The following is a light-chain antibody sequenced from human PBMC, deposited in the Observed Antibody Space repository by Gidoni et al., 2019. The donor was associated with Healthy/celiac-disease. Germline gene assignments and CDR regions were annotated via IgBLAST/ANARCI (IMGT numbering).Light chain of an antibody. V-gene: IGKV4-1*01. CDR1: QSVLYSSNNKNY. Sequence: DIVMTQSPDSLAVSLGERATINCKSSQSVLYSSNNKNYLAWYQQKPGQPPKLLIYWASTRESGVPDRFSGSGSGTDFTLTISSLQAEDVAVYYCQQYYSTLTTSGGGTKVEIK. CDR2: WAS. J-gene: IGKJ4*01. CDR3: QQYYSTLTT.